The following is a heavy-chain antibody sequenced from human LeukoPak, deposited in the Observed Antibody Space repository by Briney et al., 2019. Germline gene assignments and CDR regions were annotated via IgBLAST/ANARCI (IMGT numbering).Heavy chain of an antibody. J-gene: IGHJ4*02. CDR3: AREGYNYAQFDY. Sequence: PGGSLRLSCAASGFTFSSYWMHWVRQAPGKGLVWVSRINSDGSSTSYADSVKGRFTISRDNAKNTLYLQMNSLRAEDTAVYYCAREGYNYAQFDYWGQGTLVTVSS. D-gene: IGHD5-18*01. CDR2: INSDGSST. CDR1: GFTFSSYW. V-gene: IGHV3-74*01.